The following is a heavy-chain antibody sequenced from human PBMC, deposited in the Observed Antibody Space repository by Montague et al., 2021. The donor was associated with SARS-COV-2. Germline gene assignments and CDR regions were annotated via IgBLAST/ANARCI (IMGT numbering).Heavy chain of an antibody. Sequence: SETLSLTCAVYGGSFSGHYWSWIRQPPGKGLEWIGEVNHSGSTNYNPSLKSRVTISVDTSKNQFSLKMNSVSAADTAVYYCARGKVTIFGVRIMLPAAGALGIWGRGTMVSVSS. CDR3: ARGKVTIFGVRIMLPAAGALGI. CDR1: GGSFSGHY. V-gene: IGHV4-34*01. J-gene: IGHJ3*02. CDR2: VNHSGST. D-gene: IGHD3-3*01.